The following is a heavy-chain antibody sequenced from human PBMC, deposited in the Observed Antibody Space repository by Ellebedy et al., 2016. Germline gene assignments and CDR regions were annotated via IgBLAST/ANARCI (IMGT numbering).Heavy chain of an antibody. CDR1: GGTFSSYA. D-gene: IGHD2-2*01. CDR2: IIPIFGTA. J-gene: IGHJ6*02. Sequence: SVKVSCXASGGTFSSYAISWVRQAPGQGLEWMGGIIPIFGTANYAQKFQGRVTITADKSTSTAYMELSSLRSEDTAVYYCARAGGGYQLTLYYYYGMDVWGQGTTVTVSS. CDR3: ARAGGGYQLTLYYYYGMDV. V-gene: IGHV1-69*06.